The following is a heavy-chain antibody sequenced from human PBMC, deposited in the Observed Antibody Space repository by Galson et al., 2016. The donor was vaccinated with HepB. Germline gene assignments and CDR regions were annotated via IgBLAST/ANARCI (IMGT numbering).Heavy chain of an antibody. CDR2: IIPFFGIT. V-gene: IGHV1-69*13. J-gene: IGHJ6*02. CDR3: ARRGGYEFWRTWDDYHHYGMDV. D-gene: IGHD3/OR15-3a*01. CDR1: GGTYTYYA. Sequence: SVKVSCKASGGTYTYYAISWVRQAPGQGLEWLGGIIPFFGITNHTQKFQGRVTITADESTSTVYMELSSRRSEDTAVYYCARRGGYEFWRTWDDYHHYGMDVWGQGTTVTVSS.